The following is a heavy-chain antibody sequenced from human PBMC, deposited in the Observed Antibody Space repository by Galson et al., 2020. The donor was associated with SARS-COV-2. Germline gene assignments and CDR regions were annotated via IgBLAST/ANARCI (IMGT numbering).Heavy chain of an antibody. CDR3: ARGSSDIAAAGIYGMDV. J-gene: IGHJ6*02. D-gene: IGHD6-13*01. Sequence: KISCKASGGTFSSYAISWVRQAPGQGLKWMGGIIPISGTANYAQKFQGRVTITADESTSTAYMELSSLRSEDTAVYYCARGSSDIAAAGIYGMDVWGQGTTVTVSS. CDR1: GGTFSSYA. CDR2: IIPISGTA. V-gene: IGHV1-69*01.